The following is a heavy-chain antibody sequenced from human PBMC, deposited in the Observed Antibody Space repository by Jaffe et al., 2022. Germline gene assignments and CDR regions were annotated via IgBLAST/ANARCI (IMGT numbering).Heavy chain of an antibody. CDR1: GGSISSGSYY. Sequence: QVQLQESGPGLVKPSQTLSLTCTVSGGSISSGSYYWSWIRQPAGQGLEWIGRIHTSGGTHYNPSLKSRVTISADTSKNQFSLELSSVTAADTAVYYCAKGIGAASGAGWFDPWGQGTLVTVSS. J-gene: IGHJ5*02. D-gene: IGHD6-13*01. CDR3: AKGIGAASGAGWFDP. V-gene: IGHV4-61*02. CDR2: IHTSGGT.